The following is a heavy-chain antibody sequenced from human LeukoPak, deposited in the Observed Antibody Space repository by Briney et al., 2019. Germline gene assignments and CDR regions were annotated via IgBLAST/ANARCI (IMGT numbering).Heavy chain of an antibody. CDR1: GVTFNTYD. J-gene: IGHJ4*02. CDR3: ARDGRGALASFDY. Sequence: GSLRLSCAAAGVTFNTYDMSWVRQPPGKGLEWVSSISSSSSYLYYADSVKGRFTISRDNAKNSLSLQMNSLRAEDMAVYYCARDGRGALASFDYWGQGTLVTVSS. D-gene: IGHD6-19*01. V-gene: IGHV3-21*01. CDR2: ISSSSSYL.